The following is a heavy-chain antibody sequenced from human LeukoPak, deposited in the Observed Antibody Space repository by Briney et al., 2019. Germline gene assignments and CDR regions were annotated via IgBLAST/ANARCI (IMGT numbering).Heavy chain of an antibody. D-gene: IGHD6-6*01. J-gene: IGHJ6*03. Sequence: PGGSLRLSCAASGFTFSSYWMSWVRQAPGKGLEWVSSISSSSSYIYYADSVKGRFTISRDNAKNSLYLQMNSLRAEDTAVYYCASLAARSFLYYYYMDVWGKGTTVTVSS. CDR3: ASLAARSFLYYYYMDV. CDR2: ISSSSSYI. CDR1: GFTFSSYW. V-gene: IGHV3-21*01.